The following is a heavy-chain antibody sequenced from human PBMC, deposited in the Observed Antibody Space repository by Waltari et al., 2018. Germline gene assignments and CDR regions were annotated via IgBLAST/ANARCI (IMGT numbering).Heavy chain of an antibody. J-gene: IGHJ6*03. Sequence: QLQLQESGPGLVKPSETLSLTCTVSGGSISSSSYYWGWIRQPRGRGLDGIGSIYYSGSTYYNPSLKSRVTISVDTSKNQFSLKLSSVTAADTAVYYCARLRGYCSGGSSCYYMDVWGKGTTVTVSS. D-gene: IGHD2-15*01. CDR1: GGSISSSSYY. CDR3: ARLRGYCSGGSSCYYMDV. V-gene: IGHV4-39*01. CDR2: IYYSGST.